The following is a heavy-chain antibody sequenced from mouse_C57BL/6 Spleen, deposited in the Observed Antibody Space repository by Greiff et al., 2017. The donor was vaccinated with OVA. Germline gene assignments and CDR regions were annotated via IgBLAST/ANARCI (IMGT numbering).Heavy chain of an antibody. CDR3: AREGGYYEGRAMDD. D-gene: IGHD2-3*01. CDR1: GYAFSSSW. V-gene: IGHV1-82*01. CDR2: IYPGDGDT. Sequence: VQLQQSGPELVKPGASVKISCKASGYAFSSSWMNWVKQRPGKGLEWIGRIYPGDGDTNYNGKFKGKATLTADKSSSTAYMQLSSLTSEDSAVYFCAREGGYYEGRAMDDWGQGTSVTVSS. J-gene: IGHJ4*01.